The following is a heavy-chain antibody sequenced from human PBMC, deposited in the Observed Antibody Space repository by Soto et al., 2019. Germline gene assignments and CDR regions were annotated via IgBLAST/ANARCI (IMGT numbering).Heavy chain of an antibody. CDR2: IYYSGST. V-gene: IGHV4-39*02. D-gene: IGHD3-3*01. Sequence: SETLSLTCTVSGGSISSGSYYWGWIRQPPGKGLEWIGSIYYSGSTYYNPSLKSRVTISVDTSKNQFSLKLSSVTAADTAVYYCAREGRITIFGVVIDAFEIWGQGTMVTVSS. J-gene: IGHJ3*02. CDR1: GGSISSGSYY. CDR3: AREGRITIFGVVIDAFEI.